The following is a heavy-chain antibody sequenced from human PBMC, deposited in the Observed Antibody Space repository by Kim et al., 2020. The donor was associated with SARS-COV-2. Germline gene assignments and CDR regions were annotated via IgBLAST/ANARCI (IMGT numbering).Heavy chain of an antibody. CDR3: VRSDYYDNSGYYYGQ. Sequence: ADSVRGRFTISIDAAKNTLYLQMSSLRAEDTAIYYCVRSDYYDNSGYYYGQWGQGTLVTVSP. V-gene: IGHV3-74*01. D-gene: IGHD3-22*01. J-gene: IGHJ4*02.